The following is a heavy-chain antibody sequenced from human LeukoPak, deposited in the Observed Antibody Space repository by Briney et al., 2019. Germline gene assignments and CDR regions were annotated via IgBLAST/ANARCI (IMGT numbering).Heavy chain of an antibody. V-gene: IGHV3-23*01. CDR2: ISGSGGST. Sequence: GGSLRLSCAASGFTFSSYGMSWVRQAPGKGLEGVSAISGSGGSTYYADSVKGRFTISRDNSKNTLYLQMNSLRAEDTAVYYCAKVGLWFGELTWFDHWGQGTLVTVSS. CDR1: GFTFSSYG. J-gene: IGHJ5*02. CDR3: AKVGLWFGELTWFDH. D-gene: IGHD3-10*01.